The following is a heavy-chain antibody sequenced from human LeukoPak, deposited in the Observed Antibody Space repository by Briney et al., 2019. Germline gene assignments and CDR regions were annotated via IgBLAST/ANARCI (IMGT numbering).Heavy chain of an antibody. CDR1: GFTFSSYS. CDR3: AKGWLELTSGYFDY. J-gene: IGHJ4*02. V-gene: IGHV3-21*01. CDR2: ISSSSSYI. Sequence: GGSLRLSCAASGFTFSSYSMNWVRQAPGKGLEWVSSISSSSSYIYYADSVKGRFTISRDNAKNSLYLQMNSLRAEDTAVYYCAKGWLELTSGYFDYWGQGTLVTVSS. D-gene: IGHD1-7*01.